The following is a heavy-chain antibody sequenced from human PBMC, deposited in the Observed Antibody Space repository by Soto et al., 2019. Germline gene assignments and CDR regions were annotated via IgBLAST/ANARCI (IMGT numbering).Heavy chain of an antibody. V-gene: IGHV4-31*03. CDR2: IYYSGST. CDR3: AKSVGNSYGYWFY. Sequence: PSETLSLTCTVSGGSISSGGYYWSWIRQHPGKGLEWIGYIYYSGSTYYNPSLKSRVTISVDTSKNQFSLKLSSVTAEDTATYYCAKSVGNSYGYWFYWGQGTLVTVSS. CDR1: GGSISSGGYY. J-gene: IGHJ4*02. D-gene: IGHD5-18*01.